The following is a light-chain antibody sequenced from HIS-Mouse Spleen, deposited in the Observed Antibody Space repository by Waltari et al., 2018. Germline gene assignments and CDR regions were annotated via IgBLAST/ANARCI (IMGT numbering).Light chain of an antibody. CDR1: SSDVGGYNY. J-gene: IGLJ2*01. CDR3: SAYTSSSTLVV. CDR2: DVS. Sequence: QSALTQPASVSGSPGQSITISCTGTSSDVGGYNYVSWYQQHPGKAPKLMIYDVSNRPSWVSNRFSGSKSGNTASLTISGLQAEDDAEYYCSAYTSSSTLVVFGGGTKLTVL. V-gene: IGLV2-14*03.